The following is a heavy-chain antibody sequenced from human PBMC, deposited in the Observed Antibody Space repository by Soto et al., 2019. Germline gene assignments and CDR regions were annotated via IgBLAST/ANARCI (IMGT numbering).Heavy chain of an antibody. CDR3: ARSRGVTVDY. J-gene: IGHJ4*02. CDR1: GFSFSDYY. D-gene: IGHD3-10*01. CDR2: IRNKANSYTT. V-gene: IGHV3-72*01. Sequence: VQLVESGGGLVQPGGSLRLSCAASGFSFSDYYMDWVRQAPGKGLEWVGRIRNKANSYTTEDAASVKGRFTISRDDSKNSLYLQMSSLKTDDTAVYYCARSRGVTVDYWGQGTLVTVSS.